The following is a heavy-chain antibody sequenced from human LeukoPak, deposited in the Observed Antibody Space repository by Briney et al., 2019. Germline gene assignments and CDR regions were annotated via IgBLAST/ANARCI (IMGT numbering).Heavy chain of an antibody. Sequence: RASVKVSCKASGYTFNAYFLHWVRQAPRQGLEWMGWISPHSSITNYAQNFQGRVTMTGDTSISTVYRELSGLRSDDTAVYYCVREIYRFDYWGQGTLVIVSS. J-gene: IGHJ4*02. V-gene: IGHV1-2*02. D-gene: IGHD2-2*02. CDR1: GYTFNAYF. CDR3: VREIYRFDY. CDR2: ISPHSSIT.